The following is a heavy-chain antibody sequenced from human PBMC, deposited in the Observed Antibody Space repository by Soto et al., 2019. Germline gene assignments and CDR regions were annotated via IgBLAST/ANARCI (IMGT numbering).Heavy chain of an antibody. J-gene: IGHJ6*02. CDR1: GGSISSSSDY. V-gene: IGHV4-39*01. Sequence: SETLSLTCTVSGGSISSSSDYWGWIRQPPGKGLEWIGSIYYSGSTYYNPSLKSRVTISVDTSKNQFSLKLSSVTAADTAVYYCARRSTMVRGVRHYYYYGMDVWGQGTTVTVSS. D-gene: IGHD3-10*01. CDR2: IYYSGST. CDR3: ARRSTMVRGVRHYYYYGMDV.